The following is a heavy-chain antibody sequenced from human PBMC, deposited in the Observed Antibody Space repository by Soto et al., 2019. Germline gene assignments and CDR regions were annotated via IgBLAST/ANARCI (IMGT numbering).Heavy chain of an antibody. V-gene: IGHV3-74*01. CDR3: ARDDSYYDFWSGYSLGY. CDR1: GFTFSSYW. CDR2: INSDGSST. D-gene: IGHD3-3*01. J-gene: IGHJ4*02. Sequence: GGSLRLSCAASGFTFSSYWMHWVRQAPGKGLVWVSRINSDGSSTSYADSVKGRFTISRDNAKNTLYLQMNSLRAEDTAVYYCARDDSYYDFWSGYSLGYWGQGTLVTVSS.